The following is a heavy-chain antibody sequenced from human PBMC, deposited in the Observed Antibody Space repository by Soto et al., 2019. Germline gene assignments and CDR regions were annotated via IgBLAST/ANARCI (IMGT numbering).Heavy chain of an antibody. Sequence: GGSLRLSCAVSGFTFSSYAMSGVRQAPGKGLEWVSAISGSGGSTYYADSVKGRFTISRDNSKNTLSLQMNSLRAEDTAVYYCAAAAREYYYYGMDVWGQGTTVTVSS. CDR2: ISGSGGST. CDR3: AAAAREYYYYGMDV. J-gene: IGHJ6*02. CDR1: GFTFSSYA. V-gene: IGHV3-23*01.